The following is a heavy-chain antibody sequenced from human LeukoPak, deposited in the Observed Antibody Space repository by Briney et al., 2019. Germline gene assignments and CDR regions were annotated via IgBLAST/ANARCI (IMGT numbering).Heavy chain of an antibody. CDR1: GFTFSSYG. CDR2: ISHDGSNK. Sequence: GRSLRLSCAASGFTFSSYGMHWVRQAPGKGLEWVSVISHDGSNKYYADSVKGRLTISRDNSKNTLYLQMSSLRADDTAVYYCAKEHYYETSALPGEYWGQGTLVTVSP. D-gene: IGHD3-22*01. CDR3: AKEHYYETSALPGEY. J-gene: IGHJ4*02. V-gene: IGHV3-30*18.